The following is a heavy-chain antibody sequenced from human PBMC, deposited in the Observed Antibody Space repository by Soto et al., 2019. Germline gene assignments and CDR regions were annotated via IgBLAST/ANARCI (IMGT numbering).Heavy chain of an antibody. J-gene: IGHJ4*02. CDR2: ISAYNGNT. Sequence: GASVKVSCKASGYTFTSYGISWVRQAPGQGREWMGWISAYNGNTNYAQKLQGRVTMTTDTSTSTAYMELRSLRSDDTAVYYCARYDAAGSSGWPFDYWGQGTLVTVSS. V-gene: IGHV1-18*04. CDR3: ARYDAAGSSGWPFDY. CDR1: GYTFTSYG. D-gene: IGHD6-19*01.